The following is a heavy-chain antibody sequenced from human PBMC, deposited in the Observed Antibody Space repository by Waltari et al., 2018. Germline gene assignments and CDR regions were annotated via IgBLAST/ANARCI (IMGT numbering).Heavy chain of an antibody. J-gene: IGHJ3*02. V-gene: IGHV3-21*01. Sequence: EVQLVESGGGLVKPGGSLRLSCAASGFTFSSYSMNWVRQAPGKGLEWFSSIRSSSSYIYYADSVKGRFTISRDNAKNSLYLQMNSLRAEDTAVYYCAREGGSYAVRAFDIWGQGTMVTVSS. D-gene: IGHD1-26*01. CDR3: AREGGSYAVRAFDI. CDR2: IRSSSSYI. CDR1: GFTFSSYS.